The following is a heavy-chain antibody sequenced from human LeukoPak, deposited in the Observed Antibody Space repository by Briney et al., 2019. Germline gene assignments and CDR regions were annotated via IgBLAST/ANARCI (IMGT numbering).Heavy chain of an antibody. V-gene: IGHV4-59*01. CDR1: GGSISSYY. CDR2: IYYSGST. D-gene: IGHD3-3*01. CDR3: ARDYDDGDGGEGAFDI. J-gene: IGHJ3*02. Sequence: SETLSLTCTVSGGSISSYYWSWIRQPPGNGLEWIGYIYYSGSTNYNPSLKSRVTISVDTSKNQFSLKLSSVTAADTAVYYCARDYDDGDGGEGAFDIWGQGTMVTVSS.